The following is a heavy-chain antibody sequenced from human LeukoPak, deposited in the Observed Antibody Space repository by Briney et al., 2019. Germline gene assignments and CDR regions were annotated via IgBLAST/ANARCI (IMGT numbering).Heavy chain of an antibody. D-gene: IGHD3-10*01. CDR1: GYSFTGYW. J-gene: IGHJ5*02. CDR3: ARRVTYYYGSGSYYKSIWFDP. CDR2: IYPGDSDT. V-gene: IGHV5-51*01. Sequence: GESLKISCKGSGYSFTGYWIGWVRQMPGKGLEWMGIIYPGDSDTRYSPSFQGQVTISADKSISTAYLQWSSLKASDTAMYYCARRVTYYYGSGSYYKSIWFDPWGQGTLVTVSS.